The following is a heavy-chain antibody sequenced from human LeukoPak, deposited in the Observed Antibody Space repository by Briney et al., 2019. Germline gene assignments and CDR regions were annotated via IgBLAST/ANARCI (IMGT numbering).Heavy chain of an antibody. CDR1: GFIFSSYA. CDR2: ISRSGGST. J-gene: IGHJ6*02. V-gene: IGHV3-23*01. CDR3: ARVRGGRSWYYYGMDV. D-gene: IGHD3-16*01. Sequence: PGGSLRLSCAASGFIFSSYAMSWVRQAPGKGLEWVSAISRSGGSTYHADSVKGQFTISRDNSKDRLYLQMNSLRPEDTAMYYCARVRGGRSWYYYGMDVWGRGTTVTVSS.